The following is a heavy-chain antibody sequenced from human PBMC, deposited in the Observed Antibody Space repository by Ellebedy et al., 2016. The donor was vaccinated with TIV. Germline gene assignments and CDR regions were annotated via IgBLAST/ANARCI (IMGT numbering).Heavy chain of an antibody. Sequence: GGSLRLXXAASGFTFSDHYMDWVRQAPGKGLEWVGRIRNRAHQYTTEFAASVKGRFTISRDDSKNSLYLQMNRLKTEDTAVYYCARAIMSRTVTTQYDYWGQGTLVTVSS. J-gene: IGHJ4*02. D-gene: IGHD4-11*01. CDR2: IRNRAHQYTT. CDR1: GFTFSDHY. V-gene: IGHV3-72*01. CDR3: ARAIMSRTVTTQYDY.